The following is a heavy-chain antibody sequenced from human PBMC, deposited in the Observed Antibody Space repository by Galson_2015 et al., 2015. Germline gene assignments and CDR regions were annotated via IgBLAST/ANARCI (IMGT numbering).Heavy chain of an antibody. V-gene: IGHV3-23*01. J-gene: IGHJ4*02. CDR1: GFTFNTHV. D-gene: IGHD1-26*01. CDR2: ISGSGDYT. CDR3: ARRNSGSRNFDY. Sequence: SLRLSCAASGFTFNTHVMSWVRQAPGKGLEWVSAISGSGDYTDDADSVKGRFTISRDNSKNTLYLQMNSLGAEDTAVYYCARRNSGSRNFDYWGQGTLVSVSS.